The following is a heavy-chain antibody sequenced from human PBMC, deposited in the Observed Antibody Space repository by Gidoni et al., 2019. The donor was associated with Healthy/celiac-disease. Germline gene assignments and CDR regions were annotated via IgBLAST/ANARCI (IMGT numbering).Heavy chain of an antibody. D-gene: IGHD3-10*01. CDR1: GFTFRSYA. CDR3: ARAGDYGGYYGMDV. Sequence: QAQLVESGGGVVQLGRSLRLSCAASGFTFRSYAMHWVRQAPGKGLEWVAVISYDGSNKYYADSVKGRFTISRDNSKNTLYLQMNSLRAEDTAVYYCARAGDYGGYYGMDVWGQGTTVTVSS. CDR2: ISYDGSNK. J-gene: IGHJ6*02. V-gene: IGHV3-30-3*01.